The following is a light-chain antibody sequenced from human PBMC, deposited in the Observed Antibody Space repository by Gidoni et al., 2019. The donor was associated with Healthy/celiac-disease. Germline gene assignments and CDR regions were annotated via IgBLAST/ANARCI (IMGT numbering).Light chain of an antibody. CDR3: MQALQTWT. J-gene: IGKJ1*01. CDR2: LGS. Sequence: EIVMTQSRLSLPVTPGEPASISCRSSQSLLHSNGYNYLDWYLQQPGQSPQLLIYLGSNRASGVPDRFSGSGSGTDFTLKISRVEAEDVGVYYCMQALQTWTFXQXTKVEIK. V-gene: IGKV2-28*01. CDR1: QSLLHSNGYNY.